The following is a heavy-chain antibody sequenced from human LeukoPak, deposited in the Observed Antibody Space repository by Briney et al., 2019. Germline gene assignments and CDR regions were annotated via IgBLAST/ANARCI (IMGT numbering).Heavy chain of an antibody. CDR2: IRYNGTNE. V-gene: IGHV3-30*02. J-gene: IGHJ3*02. CDR1: GFTFSIYG. D-gene: IGHD6-25*01. Sequence: GGSLRLSCVASGFTFSIYGMHWVRQAPGKGLEWVAFIRYNGTNEHYTDSVKGRFTISRDNSKNTLYLQMNSLRAEDTAVYYCARDGPSLSGQYAFDIWGQGTMVTVSS. CDR3: ARDGPSLSGQYAFDI.